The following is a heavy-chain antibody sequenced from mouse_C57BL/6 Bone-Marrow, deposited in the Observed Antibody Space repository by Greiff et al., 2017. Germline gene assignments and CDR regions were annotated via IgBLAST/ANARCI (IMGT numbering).Heavy chain of an antibody. CDR1: GFSFNTYA. V-gene: IGHV10-1*01. Sequence: EVHLVESGGGLVQPKGSLKLSCAASGFSFNTYAMNWVRQAPGKGLEWVARIRSKSNNYATYYADSVKDRFTISRDDSESMLYLQMNNLKTEDTAMYYCVRPRGYGNAFDYWGQGTRVTVSA. CDR3: VRPRGYGNAFDY. CDR2: IRSKSNNYAT. J-gene: IGHJ3*01. D-gene: IGHD2-1*01.